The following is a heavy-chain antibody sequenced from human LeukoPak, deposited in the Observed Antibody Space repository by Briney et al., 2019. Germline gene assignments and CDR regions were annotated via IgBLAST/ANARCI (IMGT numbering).Heavy chain of an antibody. CDR1: DFTVSNHY. V-gene: IGHV3-53*01. J-gene: IGHJ3*02. CDR3: ARGGDIVGATRSAFDI. CDR2: LSSGGST. Sequence: PGGSLRVSCAASDFTVSNHYMSWVRQAPGKGLEWVSLLSSGGSTYYAGSVKGRFTISRDNSKNTLYLQMNSLRAEDTAVYYCARGGDIVGATRSAFDIWGQGTMVTVSS. D-gene: IGHD1-26*01.